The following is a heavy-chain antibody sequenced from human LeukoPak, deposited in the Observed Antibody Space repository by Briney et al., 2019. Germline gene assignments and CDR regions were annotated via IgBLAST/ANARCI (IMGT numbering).Heavy chain of an antibody. V-gene: IGHV3-23*01. D-gene: IGHD2-2*01. CDR2: VGPSGDTT. J-gene: IGHJ4*02. Sequence: PGGSLRLSCAASGFTFSSWAMSWVRQAPGKGLEWVSAVGPSGDTTYYADSVKGRFTISRDNSKNTLYLQMNSLRAEDTAVYYCAKEGCTRCIPFVDLWGQGILVTVSS. CDR3: AKEGCTRCIPFVDL. CDR1: GFTFSSWA.